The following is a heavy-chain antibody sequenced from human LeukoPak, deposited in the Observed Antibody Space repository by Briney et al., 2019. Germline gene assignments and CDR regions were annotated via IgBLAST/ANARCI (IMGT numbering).Heavy chain of an antibody. D-gene: IGHD4-17*01. CDR1: GFTFSVYN. Sequence: GGSLRLSCAASGFTFSVYNINWVRQAPGKGLEWVSYISTGTNTIYYADSVKGRFTISRDNAKNSLYLQMSSLRDEDTAVYYCARRAYGEDYFDYWGQGTLVTVSS. CDR3: ARRAYGEDYFDY. CDR2: ISTGTNTI. V-gene: IGHV3-48*02. J-gene: IGHJ4*02.